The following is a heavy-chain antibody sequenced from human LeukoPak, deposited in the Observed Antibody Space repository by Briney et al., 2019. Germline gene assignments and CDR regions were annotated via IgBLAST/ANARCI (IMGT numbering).Heavy chain of an antibody. D-gene: IGHD3-10*01. CDR1: GGSFSGYY. Sequence: SETLSLTCAVCGGSFSGYYWSWIRQPPGKGLEWIGEINHSGSTNYNPSLKSRVTISVDTSKNQFSLKLSSVTAADTAVYYCVYYYGSGSVEYWGQGTLVTVSS. J-gene: IGHJ4*02. CDR3: VYYYGSGSVEY. CDR2: INHSGST. V-gene: IGHV4-34*01.